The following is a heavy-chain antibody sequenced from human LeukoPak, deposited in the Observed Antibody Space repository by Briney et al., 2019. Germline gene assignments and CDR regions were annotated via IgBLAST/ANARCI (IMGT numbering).Heavy chain of an antibody. CDR1: GFTFSSYS. J-gene: IGHJ3*02. CDR3: ARDQGCSSTSCYTTSGAFDI. D-gene: IGHD2-2*02. Sequence: PGGSLRLSCAASGFTFSSYSMNWVRQAPGKGLEWVSSISSSSSYIYYADSVKGRFTISRDNAKNSLYLQMNSLRAEDTAVYYCARDQGCSSTSCYTTSGAFDIWGQGTMVTVSS. V-gene: IGHV3-21*01. CDR2: ISSSSSYI.